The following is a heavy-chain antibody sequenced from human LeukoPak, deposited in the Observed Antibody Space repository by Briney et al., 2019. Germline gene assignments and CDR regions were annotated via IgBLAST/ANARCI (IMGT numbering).Heavy chain of an antibody. J-gene: IGHJ4*02. V-gene: IGHV4-4*07. CDR2: IYTSGST. D-gene: IGHD2-15*01. CDR1: GGSISSYY. Sequence: PSETLSLTCTVSGGSISSYYWSWIRQPAGKGLEWIGRIYTSGSTNYNPSLKSRVTISADTSKNQFSLKLSSVTAADTAVYFCARRGPPWWDYWGQGTLVTVSS. CDR3: ARRGPPWWDY.